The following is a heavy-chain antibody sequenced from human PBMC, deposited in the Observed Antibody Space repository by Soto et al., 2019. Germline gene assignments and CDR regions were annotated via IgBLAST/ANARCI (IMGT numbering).Heavy chain of an antibody. D-gene: IGHD1-26*01. CDR1: VFTFSRNA. Sequence: LXLSCAASVFTFSRNAMSWVRQAPGKGLEWVSVITNTGGDTVYADSVKGRFTMSRDNSKNILYLQMTNLRAEDTAIYYCARASGESYPGSRVFDSWGQGTRVTVYS. CDR3: ARASGESYPGSRVFDS. V-gene: IGHV3-23*01. J-gene: IGHJ4*02. CDR2: ITNTGGDT.